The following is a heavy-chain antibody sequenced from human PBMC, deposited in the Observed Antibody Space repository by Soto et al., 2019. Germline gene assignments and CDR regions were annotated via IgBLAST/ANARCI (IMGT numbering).Heavy chain of an antibody. V-gene: IGHV3-30-3*01. CDR1: GFTFSSYA. CDR3: ASGGRPTARANYYYYGMDV. J-gene: IGHJ6*02. D-gene: IGHD4-4*01. CDR2: ISYDGSNK. Sequence: QVQLVESGGGVVQPGRSLRLSCAASGFTFSSYAMHWVRQAPGKGLEWVAVISYDGSNKYYADSVTGRFTISRDNSKNPLYLQMNSLRAADTAVYYCASGGRPTARANYYYYGMDVWGQGTTVTVAS.